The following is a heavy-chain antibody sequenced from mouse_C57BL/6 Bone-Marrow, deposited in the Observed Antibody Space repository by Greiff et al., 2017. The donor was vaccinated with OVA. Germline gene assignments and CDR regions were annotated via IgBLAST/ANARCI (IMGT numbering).Heavy chain of an antibody. CDR3: ARHVTTEKYYYAMDY. CDR1: GFSLTSYG. D-gene: IGHD1-1*01. CDR2: IWSDGST. V-gene: IGHV2-6-1*01. J-gene: IGHJ4*01. Sequence: VQLKESGPGLVAPSQSLSITCTVSGFSLTSYGVHWVRQPPGKGLEWLVVIWSDGSTTYNSALKSRLSISKDNSKSQVFLKMNSLQTDDTAMYYCARHVTTEKYYYAMDYWGQGTSVTVSS.